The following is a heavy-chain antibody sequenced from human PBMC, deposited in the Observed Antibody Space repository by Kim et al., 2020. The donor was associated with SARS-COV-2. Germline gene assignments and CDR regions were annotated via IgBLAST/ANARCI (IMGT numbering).Heavy chain of an antibody. D-gene: IGHD2-21*02. CDR1: GGSISSYY. CDR3: ARGGVVVTVHWYFDL. J-gene: IGHJ2*01. CDR2: IYYSGST. Sequence: SETLSLTCTVSGGSISSYYWSWIRQPPGKGLEWIGYIYYSGSTNYNPSLKSRVTISVDTSKNQFSLKLSSVTAADTAVYYCARGGVVVTVHWYFDLWGRGTLVTVSS. V-gene: IGHV4-59*08.